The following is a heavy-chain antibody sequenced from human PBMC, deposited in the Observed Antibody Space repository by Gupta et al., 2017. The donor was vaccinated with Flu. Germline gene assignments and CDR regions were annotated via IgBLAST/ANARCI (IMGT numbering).Heavy chain of an antibody. Sequence: QEPVVESGGGVVQPGGYLRLPRAGSGFSFRNYGIHWVRQAQGKGLGWVATISNDGSIRNYADSVQGRFTISRENSESRLYLQMSSLRIKDTAVYYCAKDWRWNHNNYGMNVWGQGTTVTVSS. CDR1: GFSFRNYG. CDR2: ISNDGSIR. CDR3: AKDWRWNHNNYGMNV. J-gene: IGHJ6*02. V-gene: IGHV3-30*18. D-gene: IGHD5-24*01.